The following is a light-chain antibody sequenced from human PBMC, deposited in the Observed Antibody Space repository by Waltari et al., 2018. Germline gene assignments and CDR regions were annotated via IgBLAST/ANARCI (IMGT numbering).Light chain of an antibody. CDR3: QQHNSYPIT. CDR1: QSISDW. V-gene: IGKV1-5*03. J-gene: IGKJ5*01. Sequence: DIQLTQSPSTLSASVGDRVTITCRASQSISDWLAWYQQKPGKVPNLLIYKASSLEGGVPSRFSGSGSGTEFTLTISSLQPDDFATYYCQQHNSYPITFGQGTRLEIK. CDR2: KAS.